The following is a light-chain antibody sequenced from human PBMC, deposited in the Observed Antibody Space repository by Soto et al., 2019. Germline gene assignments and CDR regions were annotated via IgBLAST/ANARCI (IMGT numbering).Light chain of an antibody. J-gene: IGLJ2*01. V-gene: IGLV2-8*01. CDR1: SSDVGGYNY. CDR3: SSYAGSYTVV. Sequence: QSALTQPPSASGSPGQSVTISCTGTSSDVGGYNYVSWYQHHPGKAPKLMIYEVNKRPSGVPDRFSGSKSGNTASLTVSGLQTEDEADYYCSSYAGSYTVVFGGGTKVTVL. CDR2: EVN.